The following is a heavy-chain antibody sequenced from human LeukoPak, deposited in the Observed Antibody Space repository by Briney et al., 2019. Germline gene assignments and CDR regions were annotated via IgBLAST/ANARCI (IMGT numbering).Heavy chain of an antibody. CDR1: GYTFTGYY. J-gene: IGHJ5*02. V-gene: IGHV1-2*02. Sequence: ASVKVSRKASGYTFTGYYMHWVRQAPGQALEWMGWINPNSGGTNYAQKFQGRVTMTRDTSISTAYMELSRLRSDDTAVYYCARVLRGIAAAGTRWFDPWGQGTLVTVSS. CDR3: ARVLRGIAAAGTRWFDP. CDR2: INPNSGGT. D-gene: IGHD6-13*01.